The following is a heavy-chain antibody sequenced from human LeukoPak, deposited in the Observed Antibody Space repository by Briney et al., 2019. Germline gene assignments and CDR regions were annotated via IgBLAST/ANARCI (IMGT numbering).Heavy chain of an antibody. CDR1: GFTFSAYA. CDR2: ISGSGGIT. CDR3: AKHDPRRVVITNWFDP. J-gene: IGHJ5*02. Sequence: GGSLRLSCAASGFTFSAYAISWARHAPGKGLEWVSSISGSGGITYYADSVKGRFTISRGNSKNTLYLQMNSLRAEDTAVYYCAKHDPRRVVITNWFDPWGQGTLVTVSS. V-gene: IGHV3-23*01. D-gene: IGHD3-22*01.